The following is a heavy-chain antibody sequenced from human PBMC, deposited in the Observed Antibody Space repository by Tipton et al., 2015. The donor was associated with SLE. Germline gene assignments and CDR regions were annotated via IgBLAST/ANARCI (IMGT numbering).Heavy chain of an antibody. CDR1: GFTFSSYG. CDR2: IRYDGSNK. V-gene: IGHV3-30*02. Sequence: LRLFCAASGFTFSSYGMHWVRQAPGKGLEWVAFIRYDGSNKYYADSGKGQFPISRDNSKNTLYLQMNSLRAEDTAVYYCAKIGWKVGATGYFQHWGRGTLVTVSS. D-gene: IGHD1-26*01. CDR3: AKIGWKVGATGYFQH. J-gene: IGHJ1*01.